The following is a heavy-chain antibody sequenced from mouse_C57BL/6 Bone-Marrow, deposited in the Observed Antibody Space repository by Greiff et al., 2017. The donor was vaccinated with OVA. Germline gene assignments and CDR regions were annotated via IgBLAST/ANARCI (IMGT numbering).Heavy chain of an antibody. V-gene: IGHV1-81*01. Sequence: VQLVESGAELARPGASVKLSCKASGYTFTSYGISWVKQRTGQGLEWIGEIYPRSGNTYYNEKFKGKATLTADKSSSTAYMELRSLTSEDSAVYFCARGGYYYFDYWGQGTTLTVSS. CDR3: ARGGYYYFDY. J-gene: IGHJ2*01. D-gene: IGHD2-3*01. CDR1: GYTFTSYG. CDR2: IYPRSGNT.